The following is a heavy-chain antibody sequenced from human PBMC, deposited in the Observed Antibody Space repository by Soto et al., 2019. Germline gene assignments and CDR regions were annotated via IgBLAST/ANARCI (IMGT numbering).Heavy chain of an antibody. CDR3: AHGSGWLSDY. V-gene: IGHV2-5*02. CDR2: IYWDDDN. D-gene: IGHD6-19*01. J-gene: IGHJ4*02. Sequence: QITLKESGPTLVKPTQTLTLTCSFSGFSLTSTVVGVNWIRQPPGKALEWLALIYWDDDNHFSPSLKSRLSVTKDTSKNQVVLTMTNMDPVDTATYYCAHGSGWLSDYWGQGILVTVSS. CDR1: GFSLTSTVVG.